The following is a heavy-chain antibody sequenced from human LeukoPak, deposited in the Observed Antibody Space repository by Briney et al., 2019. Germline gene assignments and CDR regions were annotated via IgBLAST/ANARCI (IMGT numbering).Heavy chain of an antibody. CDR1: GFTFSSYA. J-gene: IGHJ5*02. CDR3: AKDLGVPETPELLWFGELLPNWFDP. D-gene: IGHD3-10*01. Sequence: GGSLRLSCAASGFTFSSYAMSWVRQAPGKGLEWVSAISGSGGSTYYADSVKGRFTISRDNSKNTLYLQMNSLRAEDTAVYYCAKDLGVPETPELLWFGELLPNWFDPWGQGTLVTVSP. V-gene: IGHV3-23*01. CDR2: ISGSGGST.